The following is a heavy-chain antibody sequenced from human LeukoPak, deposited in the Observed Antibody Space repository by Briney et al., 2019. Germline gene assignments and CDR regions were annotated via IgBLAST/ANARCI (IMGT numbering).Heavy chain of an antibody. CDR3: ARLRRNSDSSGYYYYYDY. CDR1: VYTFSSFS. V-gene: IGHV3-21*01. D-gene: IGHD3-22*01. J-gene: IGHJ4*02. Sequence: GGSLRLSCAASVYTFSSFSINWVREAPGTGLEWVSSISVRSNYIYYAEPVRRRFSISRDDARNSLYLQMDSLRGDDTDVYYCARLRRNSDSSGYYYYYDYWGQGTLVTVSS. CDR2: ISVRSNYI.